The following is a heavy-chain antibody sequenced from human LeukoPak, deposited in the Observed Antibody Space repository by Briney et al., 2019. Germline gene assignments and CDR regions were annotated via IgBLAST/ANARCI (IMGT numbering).Heavy chain of an antibody. J-gene: IGHJ4*02. CDR3: ARGHSGDWAL. CDR2: INQDGSVK. CDR1: GFTFSRDW. Sequence: PGGSLRLSCAASGFTFSRDWMSWVRQAPGEGREWVANINQDGSVKYYVDSVQGRFTISRDNVKSSLYLYMNSLRADDTAVYYCARGHSGDWALGGQGTLVTVSS. V-gene: IGHV3-7*01. D-gene: IGHD2-21*02.